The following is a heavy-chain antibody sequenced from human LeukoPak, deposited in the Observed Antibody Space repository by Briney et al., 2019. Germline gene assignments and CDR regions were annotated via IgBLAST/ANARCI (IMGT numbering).Heavy chain of an antibody. CDR2: IYYSGST. CDR1: GGSFSGYY. D-gene: IGHD1-7*01. CDR3: AGNYRRDAFDI. V-gene: IGHV4-59*01. Sequence: SETLSLTCAVYGGSFSGYYWSWIRQPPGKGLEWIGDIYYSGSTNYNPSLKSRVTISVDTSKNQFSLKLSSVTAADTAVYYCAGNYRRDAFDIWGQGTMVTVSS. J-gene: IGHJ3*02.